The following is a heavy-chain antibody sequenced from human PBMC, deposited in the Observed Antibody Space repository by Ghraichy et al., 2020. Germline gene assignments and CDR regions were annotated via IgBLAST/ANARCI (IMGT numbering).Heavy chain of an antibody. J-gene: IGHJ6*02. CDR3: ARDPTVYDSSGYFYYYGMDV. D-gene: IGHD3-22*01. CDR2: TYYRSKWYN. Sequence: SQTLSLTCAISGDSVSSNSAAWNWIRQSPSRGLEWLGRTYYRSKWYNDYAVSVKSRITINPDTSKNQFSLQLNSVTPEDTAVYYCARDPTVYDSSGYFYYYGMDVWFLGTTVTVSS. V-gene: IGHV6-1*01. CDR1: GDSVSSNSAA.